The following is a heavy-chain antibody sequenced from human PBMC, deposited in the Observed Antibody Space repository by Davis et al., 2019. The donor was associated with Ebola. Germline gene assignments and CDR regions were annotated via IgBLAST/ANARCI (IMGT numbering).Heavy chain of an antibody. V-gene: IGHV3-74*01. Sequence: GGSLRLSCAASGFIFNDYRMHWVRQVPGKGLVWVSRIKGDGNLIYADSVKGRFTISRDNAKNTVYLQMNSLRAEDTAVYYCAKGSYWAFDQWGQGTLVTVSS. CDR3: AKGSYWAFDQ. D-gene: IGHD2-15*01. CDR1: GFIFNDYR. J-gene: IGHJ4*02. CDR2: IKGDGNL.